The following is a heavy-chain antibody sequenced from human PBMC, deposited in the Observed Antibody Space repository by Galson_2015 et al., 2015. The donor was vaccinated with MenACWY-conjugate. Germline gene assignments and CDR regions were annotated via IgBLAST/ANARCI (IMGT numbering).Heavy chain of an antibody. CDR3: AKIGGDLRSGYRPQ. CDR2: IRYDGIHK. CDR1: GFRFSGYD. Sequence: SLRLSCAASGFRFSGYDMHWVRQSPGEGLEWVALIRYDGIHKNYSESVKGRFTISRDNSKNTLTLQMNSLRVEDTAVYYCAKIGGDLRSGYRPQWGQGTQVTVSS. J-gene: IGHJ4*02. V-gene: IGHV3-30*02. D-gene: IGHD3-3*01.